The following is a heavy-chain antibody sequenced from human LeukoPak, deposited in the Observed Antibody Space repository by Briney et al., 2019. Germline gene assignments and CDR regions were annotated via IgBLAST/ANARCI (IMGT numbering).Heavy chain of an antibody. CDR1: GFTFSSYS. J-gene: IGHJ4*02. CDR2: ISSRSSYI. D-gene: IGHD3-10*01. CDR3: ARDLGELDAPDY. Sequence: GGSLRLSCAASGFTFSSYSMNCVRQAPGKGLEWVSSISSRSSYIYYADSVKGRFTISRDNAKNSLYLQMNSLRAEDTAVYYCARDLGELDAPDYWGQGTLVTVSS. V-gene: IGHV3-21*01.